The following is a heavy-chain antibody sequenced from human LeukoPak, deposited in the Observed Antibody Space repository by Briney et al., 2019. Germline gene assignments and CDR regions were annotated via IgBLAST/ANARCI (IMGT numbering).Heavy chain of an antibody. J-gene: IGHJ5*02. CDR1: GYTFTNYW. Sequence: GESLKISCKGSGYTFTNYWIGWVRQMPGKGLEWMGIIYPGDSDTRYSPSFQGQVNISADKSINTAYLQWSSLKASDTAMYYCARSYGGNSRGWFDPWGQGTLVTVSS. D-gene: IGHD4-23*01. CDR2: IYPGDSDT. CDR3: ARSYGGNSRGWFDP. V-gene: IGHV5-51*01.